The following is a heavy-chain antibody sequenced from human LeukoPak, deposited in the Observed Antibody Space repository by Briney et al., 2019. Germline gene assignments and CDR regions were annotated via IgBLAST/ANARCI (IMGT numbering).Heavy chain of an antibody. V-gene: IGHV4-61*02. CDR3: ARVRLGYCSSTSCYDAFDI. CDR2: IYTSGST. CDR1: GGSISSGSYY. D-gene: IGHD2-2*01. Sequence: SETLSLTCTVSGGSISSGSYYWSWIRQPAGKGLEWIGRIYTSGSTNCNPSLKSRVTISVDTSKNQFSLKLSSVTAADTAVYYCARVRLGYCSSTSCYDAFDIWGQGTMVTVSS. J-gene: IGHJ3*02.